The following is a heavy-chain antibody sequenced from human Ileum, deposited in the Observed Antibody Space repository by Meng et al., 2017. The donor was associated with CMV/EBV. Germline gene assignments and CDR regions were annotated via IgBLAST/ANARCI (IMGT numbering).Heavy chain of an antibody. CDR3: ATRRTPYGDYEYFQH. D-gene: IGHD4-17*01. CDR2: INHSGST. V-gene: IGHV4-34*01. CDR1: GGSFSGYY. J-gene: IGHJ1*01. Sequence: QVQLQQWAAGLLKPSETRSLPCAVYGGSFSGYYWNWIRQPPGRGLEWIGEINHSGSTNYNPSLKSRVTISVDTSKNQFSLKLSSVTAADTAVYYCATRRTPYGDYEYFQHWGQGTLVTVSS.